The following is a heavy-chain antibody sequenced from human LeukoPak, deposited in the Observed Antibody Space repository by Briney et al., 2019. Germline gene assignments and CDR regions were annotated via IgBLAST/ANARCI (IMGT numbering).Heavy chain of an antibody. CDR2: ISSSSSTI. Sequence: GGSLRLSCAASGFTFSSYSMNWVRQAPGKGLEWVSYISSSSSTIYYADSVKGRFTISRDNAKNSLYLQMNSLRAEDTAVYYCAIGSSIAVAAQWGQGTLVTVSS. J-gene: IGHJ4*02. D-gene: IGHD6-19*01. CDR3: AIGSSIAVAAQ. V-gene: IGHV3-48*01. CDR1: GFTFSSYS.